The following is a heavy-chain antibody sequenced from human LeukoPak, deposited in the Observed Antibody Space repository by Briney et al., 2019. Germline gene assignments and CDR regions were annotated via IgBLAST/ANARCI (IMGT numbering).Heavy chain of an antibody. CDR3: ARLPGASRPRYCFDY. D-gene: IGHD6-6*01. CDR1: GSSINSGYY. V-gene: IGHV4-38-2*02. Sequence: PSETLSLTCIVSGSSINSGYYWGWIRQPPGKGLEWIGTISDRGSTYNNPSLKSRVTISVDTSKNQLSLKLTSVTAADTAVYYCARLPGASRPRYCFDYWGQGTLVTVSS. CDR2: ISDRGST. J-gene: IGHJ4*02.